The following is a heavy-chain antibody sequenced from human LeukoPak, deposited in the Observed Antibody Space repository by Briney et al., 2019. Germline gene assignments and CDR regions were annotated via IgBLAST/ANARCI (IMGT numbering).Heavy chain of an antibody. Sequence: NSSETLFLTCAVYVGYFSGYYWRSIRQPPGKGLEWIGEINHSGSTNYNPTLKSRVTISVDTSKNQFSLKLSSVTAADTAVYYCARDEGIAVAGTYWGQGTLVTVSS. CDR3: ARDEGIAVAGTY. D-gene: IGHD6-19*01. CDR1: VGYFSGYY. CDR2: INHSGST. V-gene: IGHV4-34*01. J-gene: IGHJ4*02.